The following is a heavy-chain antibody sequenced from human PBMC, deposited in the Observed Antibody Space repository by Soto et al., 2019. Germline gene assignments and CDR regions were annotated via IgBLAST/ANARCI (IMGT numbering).Heavy chain of an antibody. CDR1: GGTFSSYT. CDR2: IIPILGIA. Sequence: SVKVSCKASGGTFSSYTISWVRQAPGQGLEWMGRIIPILGIANYAQKFQGRVTITADKSTSTAYMELSSLRSEDTAVYYCARDRGCSSTSCYVGGVNWFDPWGQ. D-gene: IGHD2-2*01. CDR3: ARDRGCSSTSCYVGGVNWFDP. J-gene: IGHJ5*02. V-gene: IGHV1-69*04.